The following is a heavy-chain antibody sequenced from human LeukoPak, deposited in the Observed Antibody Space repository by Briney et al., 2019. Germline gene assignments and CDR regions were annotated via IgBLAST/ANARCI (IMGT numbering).Heavy chain of an antibody. J-gene: IGHJ5*02. CDR1: GGSISSGDYY. CDR3: ATYCSGDSCYRNWFNP. V-gene: IGHV4-30-4*01. D-gene: IGHD2-15*01. Sequence: SQTLSLTCTVSGGSISSGDYYWRWIRQTPGKGLEWIGYIYYSGSTYYNPSLRSRITISVDTSKNQFSLKLSSVTAADTAMYYCATYCSGDSCYRNWFNPWGQGTLVTVSS. CDR2: IYYSGST.